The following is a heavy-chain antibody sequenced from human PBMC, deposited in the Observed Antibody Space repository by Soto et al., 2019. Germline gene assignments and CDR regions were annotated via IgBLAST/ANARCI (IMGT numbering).Heavy chain of an antibody. D-gene: IGHD6-13*01. Sequence: QVQLVQSGAEVQKPGSSVRVSCKAPGGTFMKYSISWVRQAPGHGLEWMGEIIPVFGTTNYAQKFQGRVTITADESTSTADMHLSSLTSEDTAVYFCARQETSSWYEDRAYFGRDVWGQGATVTVSS. CDR1: GGTFMKYS. CDR3: ARQETSSWYEDRAYFGRDV. CDR2: IIPVFGTT. J-gene: IGHJ6*02. V-gene: IGHV1-69*01.